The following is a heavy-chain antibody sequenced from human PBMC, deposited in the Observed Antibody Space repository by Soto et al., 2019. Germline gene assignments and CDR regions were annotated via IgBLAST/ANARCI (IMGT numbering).Heavy chain of an antibody. Sequence: NPSETLSLTCTVSGGSISSSSYYWGWIRQPPGKGLEWIGSIYYSGSTYYNPSLKSRVTISVDTSKNQFSLKLSSVTAADTAVYYCASVGTKYGHFYYYYYYGMDVWGQGTTVTVSS. CDR1: GGSISSSSYY. D-gene: IGHD3-10*01. CDR3: ASVGTKYGHFYYYYYYGMDV. V-gene: IGHV4-39*01. J-gene: IGHJ6*02. CDR2: IYYSGST.